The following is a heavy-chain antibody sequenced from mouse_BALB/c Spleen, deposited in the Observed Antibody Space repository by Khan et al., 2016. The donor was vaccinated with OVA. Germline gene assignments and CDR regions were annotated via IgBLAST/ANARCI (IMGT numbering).Heavy chain of an antibody. Sequence: EVELVESGGGLVKPGGSLKLSCAASGFTFSDYAMSWVRQTPEKRLEWVATVSTGGTYTYFPDSVKGRFTISSDTAKNTLYLQLNSLRSEDSAMYYCARPPFTTAWYFDVWGAGTTVTVSS. CDR3: ARPPFTTAWYFDV. V-gene: IGHV5-9-3*01. CDR1: GFTFSDYA. D-gene: IGHD1-2*01. CDR2: VSTGGTYT. J-gene: IGHJ1*01.